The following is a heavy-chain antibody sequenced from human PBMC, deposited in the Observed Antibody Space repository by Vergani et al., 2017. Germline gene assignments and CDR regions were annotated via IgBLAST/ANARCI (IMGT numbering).Heavy chain of an antibody. CDR2: IIPILGIA. Sequence: QVQLVQSGAEVKKPGSSVKVSCKASGGTFSSYTISWVRQAPGQGLEWMGRIIPILGIANYAQKFQGRVTITADKSTSTAYMELSSLRSEDTAGYYCARGQYYYDSSGYYYYYYGMDVWGQGTTVTVSS. CDR3: ARGQYYYDSSGYYYYYYGMDV. V-gene: IGHV1-69*02. J-gene: IGHJ6*02. CDR1: GGTFSSYT. D-gene: IGHD3-22*01.